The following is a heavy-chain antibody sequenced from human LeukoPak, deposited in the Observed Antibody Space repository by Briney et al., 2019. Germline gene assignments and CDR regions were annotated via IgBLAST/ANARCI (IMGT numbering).Heavy chain of an antibody. J-gene: IGHJ5*02. CDR2: IRYDGSNK. D-gene: IGHD3-22*01. CDR1: GFTFSSYG. Sequence: GALRLSCAASGFTFSSYGMHWVRQAPGKGLEWVAFIRYDGSNKYYADSVKGRFTISRDNCKNTLYLQMNSLRAEDTAVYYCAISMDYSDTSASDPWGQGTLVTVSS. V-gene: IGHV3-30*02. CDR3: AISMDYSDTSASDP.